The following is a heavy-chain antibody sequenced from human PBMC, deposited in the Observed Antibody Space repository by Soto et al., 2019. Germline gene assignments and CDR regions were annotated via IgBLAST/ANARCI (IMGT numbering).Heavy chain of an antibody. Sequence: EVQLVESGGGLVKPGGSLRFSCAASGFTFSNAWMSWVRQAPGKGLEWVGRIKSKTDGGTTDYAAPVKGRFTISRDDSKNTLYLQMNSLKTEDTAVYYCTTDLGGSGMDVWGQGTTVTVSS. J-gene: IGHJ6*02. CDR3: TTDLGGSGMDV. CDR2: IKSKTDGGTT. V-gene: IGHV3-15*01. D-gene: IGHD6-25*01. CDR1: GFTFSNAW.